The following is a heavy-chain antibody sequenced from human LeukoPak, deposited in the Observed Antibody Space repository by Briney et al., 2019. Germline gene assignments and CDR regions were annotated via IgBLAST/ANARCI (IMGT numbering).Heavy chain of an antibody. Sequence: SETLSLTCTVSGGSISSYYWSWIRQPPGKGLEWIGSIYYSGSTYYNPSLKSRVTISVDTSKNQFSLKLSSVTAADTAVYYCARRDTYYYYMDVWGKGTTVTVSS. J-gene: IGHJ6*03. CDR3: ARRDTYYYYMDV. CDR1: GGSISSYY. CDR2: IYYSGST. V-gene: IGHV4-39*07. D-gene: IGHD5-18*01.